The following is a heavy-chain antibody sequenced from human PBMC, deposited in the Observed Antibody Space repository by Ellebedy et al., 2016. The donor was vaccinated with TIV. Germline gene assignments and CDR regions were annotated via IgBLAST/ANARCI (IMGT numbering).Heavy chain of an antibody. Sequence: MPSETLSLTCTVSGGSISSYYWNWIRPPPGKGLEWIGYIYYSGSTNYNPSLKSRVAISVDTSKNQFSLKLNSVTAADTAVYYCARRRLNYDILTGTRNPFQHWGQGTLVTVSS. V-gene: IGHV4-59*12. CDR3: ARRRLNYDILTGTRNPFQH. CDR1: GGSISSYY. J-gene: IGHJ1*01. CDR2: IYYSGST. D-gene: IGHD3-9*01.